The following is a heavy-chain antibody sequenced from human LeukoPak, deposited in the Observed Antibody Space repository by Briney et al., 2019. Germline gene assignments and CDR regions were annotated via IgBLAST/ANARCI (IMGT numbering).Heavy chain of an antibody. CDR1: GFTFSRYA. CDR2: ISGTNGNT. J-gene: IGHJ4*02. V-gene: IGHV3-23*01. Sequence: GGSLRLSCGASGFTFSRYAMSWVRQAPGKGLEWVSGISGTNGNTYYADSVKGRFTISRDNSKNTVYPQMNSLRAEDTALYYCAKDWEAVSGTPTAIDYWGRGTLVTVSS. D-gene: IGHD6-19*01. CDR3: AKDWEAVSGTPTAIDY.